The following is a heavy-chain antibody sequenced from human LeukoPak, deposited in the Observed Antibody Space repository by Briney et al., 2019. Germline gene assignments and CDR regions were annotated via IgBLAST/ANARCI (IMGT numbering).Heavy chain of an antibody. J-gene: IGHJ4*02. V-gene: IGHV3-48*01. D-gene: IGHD1-26*01. CDR1: AFTFSDYS. CDR3: ARDRSKSGSYYFDY. CDR2: ISGRSSTI. Sequence: GGTLRLSCAASAFTFSDYSMNWVRQAPGKGLEWVSYISGRSSTIYYADSVKGRFTISRDNAKNLMYLQMNSLRAEDTAVYYCARDRSKSGSYYFDYWGQGTLVTVSS.